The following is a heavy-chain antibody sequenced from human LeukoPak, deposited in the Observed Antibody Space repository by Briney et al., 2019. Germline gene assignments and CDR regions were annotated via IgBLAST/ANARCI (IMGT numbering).Heavy chain of an antibody. CDR2: IYYSGTT. D-gene: IGHD3-10*01. V-gene: IGHV4-30-4*01. CDR1: GGSIRSGDYY. J-gene: IGHJ4*02. Sequence: KSSETLSLTCTVSGGSIRSGDYYWSWIRQPPGKGLEWIGYIYYSGTTYYNPSLKSRVTISVDTSKNQFSLKLSSVTAADTAVYYCARGGEYGSGSYYKYWGQGTLVTVSS. CDR3: ARGGEYGSGSYYKY.